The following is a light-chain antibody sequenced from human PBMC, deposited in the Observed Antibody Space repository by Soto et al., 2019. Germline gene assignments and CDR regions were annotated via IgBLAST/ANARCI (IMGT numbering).Light chain of an antibody. CDR2: GAS. Sequence: IQLTQSPSSLSASVGDSVTVTCRASQSINLYLNWYQQKPGKAPTLLIYGASTLQSGVPSRFSGGGSRTDLTLTICSLQTEDFATYYCQQSYRSPYTVGQGTKLEI. V-gene: IGKV1-39*01. J-gene: IGKJ2*01. CDR3: QQSYRSPYT. CDR1: QSINLY.